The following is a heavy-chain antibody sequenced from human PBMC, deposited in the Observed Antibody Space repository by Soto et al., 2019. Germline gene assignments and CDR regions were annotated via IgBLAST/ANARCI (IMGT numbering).Heavy chain of an antibody. CDR1: GFTFISYA. CDR3: AKDARRIVAKIVAFDI. D-gene: IGHD5-12*01. J-gene: IGHJ3*02. V-gene: IGHV3-23*01. CDR2: ISGSGDTT. Sequence: PGGSLRLSCAASGFTFISYAMSWVRQAPGKGLEWVSTISGSGDTTYSADSVKGRFTISRDNSKNTLYLQMNSPRAEDTAAYYCAKDARRIVAKIVAFDIWGQGTMVTVSS.